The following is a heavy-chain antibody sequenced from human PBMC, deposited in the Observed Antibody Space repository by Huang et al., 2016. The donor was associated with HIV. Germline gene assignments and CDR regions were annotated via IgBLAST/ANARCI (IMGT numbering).Heavy chain of an antibody. CDR3: ARDWSFGSSTSPAD. CDR2: INPKRGGT. J-gene: IGHJ4*02. Sequence: QVQLVQSGAEVKNPGAAVRVSCKASGYTFTDSNIHWVRQAPGQGRERMGWINPKRGGTIHAQRFQGKSTMTRDTTISTVHMDLRRIQSDDTAVYFCARDWSFGSSTSPADWGQGTLVTVSS. D-gene: IGHD6-6*01. V-gene: IGHV1-2*02. CDR1: GYTFTDSN.